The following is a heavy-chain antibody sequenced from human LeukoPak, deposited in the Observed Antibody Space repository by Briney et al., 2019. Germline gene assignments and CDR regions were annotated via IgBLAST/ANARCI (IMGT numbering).Heavy chain of an antibody. D-gene: IGHD3-10*01. V-gene: IGHV4-61*08. CDR3: ARLDYYGPGSSN. CDR2: IYYSGST. J-gene: IGHJ4*02. Sequence: SETLSLTCTVSGGSISSGGYYWSWIRQHPGKGLEWIGYIYYSGSTGYNPSLKSRVTISVDTSKNQFSLKLTSVTAADTAVYYCARLDYYGPGSSNWGQGTLVTVSS. CDR1: GGSISSGGYY.